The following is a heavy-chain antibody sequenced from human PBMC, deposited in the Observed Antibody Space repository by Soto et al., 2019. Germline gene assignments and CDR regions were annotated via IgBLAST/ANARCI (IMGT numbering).Heavy chain of an antibody. J-gene: IGHJ6*02. CDR2: IYYSGST. V-gene: IGHV4-61*01. Sequence: SQTLSLTCTVSGGSVSSGSYYWSWIRQPPGKGLEWIGYIYYSGSTNYNPSLKSRVTISVDTSKNQFSLKLSSVTAADTAVYYCARDQGIAAASLYYYYYGMDVWGQGTTVTVSS. D-gene: IGHD6-13*01. CDR1: GGSVSSGSYY. CDR3: ARDQGIAAASLYYYYYGMDV.